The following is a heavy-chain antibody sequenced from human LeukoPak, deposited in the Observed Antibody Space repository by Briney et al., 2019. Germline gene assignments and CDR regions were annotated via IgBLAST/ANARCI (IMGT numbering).Heavy chain of an antibody. Sequence: GGSLRLSCAASGFTFNSYGMSWVRQAPGKGLEWVGRIKSKTDGGTTDYAAPVKGRFTISRDDSKNTLYLQMNSLKTEDTAVYYCTTGGGGYGDLDAFDIWGQGTMVTVSS. CDR3: TTGGGGYGDLDAFDI. V-gene: IGHV3-15*01. D-gene: IGHD4-17*01. CDR1: GFTFNSYG. J-gene: IGHJ3*02. CDR2: IKSKTDGGTT.